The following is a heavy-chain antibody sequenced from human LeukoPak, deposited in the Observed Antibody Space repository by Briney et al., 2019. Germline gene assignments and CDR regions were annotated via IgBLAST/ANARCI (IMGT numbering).Heavy chain of an antibody. CDR1: GFTFSNYA. V-gene: IGHV3-23*01. J-gene: IGHJ6*03. D-gene: IGHD4-23*01. CDR2: ISGSGSST. Sequence: QTGGSLRLSCAASGFTFSNYAMSWVRQAPGKGLEWVSAISGSGSSTYYADSVKGRFTISRDNSKNTLYLQMNSLRAEDTAVYYCAKTALRWQNYYYYMDVWGKGTTVTISS. CDR3: AKTALRWQNYYYYMDV.